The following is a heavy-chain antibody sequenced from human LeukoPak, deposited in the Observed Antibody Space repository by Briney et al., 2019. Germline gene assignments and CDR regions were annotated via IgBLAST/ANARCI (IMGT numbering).Heavy chain of an antibody. CDR3: ARDRGIAAAGPVNWFDP. V-gene: IGHV3-21*01. Sequence: GGSLRLSCAASGFTFSSYSMNWVRQAPGKGLEWVSSISSSSSYIYYADSVKGRFTISRDNAKNSLYLQMNSLRAEDTAVYYCARDRGIAAAGPVNWFDPWGRGTLVTVSS. J-gene: IGHJ5*02. D-gene: IGHD6-13*01. CDR1: GFTFSSYS. CDR2: ISSSSSYI.